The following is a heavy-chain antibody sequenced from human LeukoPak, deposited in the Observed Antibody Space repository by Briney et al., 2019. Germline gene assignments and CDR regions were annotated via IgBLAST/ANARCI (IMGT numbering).Heavy chain of an antibody. V-gene: IGHV3-7*01. CDR3: ARGVYSIDY. J-gene: IGHJ4*02. CDR2: INQDGNEK. Sequence: GGSLRLSCAASGFTFSSYWMTWVRQAPGKGLEWVANINQDGNEKYHVDSVKGRFTISRDNAKRSLYLQMNSLRAEDTAVYYCARGVYSIDYWGQGTLVTVSS. CDR1: GFTFSSYW. D-gene: IGHD6-13*01.